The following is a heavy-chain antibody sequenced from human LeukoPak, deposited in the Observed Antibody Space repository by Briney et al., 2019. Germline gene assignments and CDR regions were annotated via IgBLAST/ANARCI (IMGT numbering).Heavy chain of an antibody. J-gene: IGHJ4*02. Sequence: SETLSLTCAVYGGSFSGYYWSWIRQPPGKGLEWIGEINHSGSTNYNPSLKSRVTISVDTSKNRFSLKLSSVTAADTAVYYCARSPTYGDYVRNFDYWGQGTLVTVSS. CDR3: ARSPTYGDYVRNFDY. V-gene: IGHV4-34*01. CDR1: GGSFSGYY. D-gene: IGHD4-17*01. CDR2: INHSGST.